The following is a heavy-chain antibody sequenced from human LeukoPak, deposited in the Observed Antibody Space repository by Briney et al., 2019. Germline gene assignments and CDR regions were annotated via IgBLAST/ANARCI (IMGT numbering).Heavy chain of an antibody. CDR2: IYTSGST. J-gene: IGHJ6*02. D-gene: IGHD4-11*01. CDR3: ARGGLVEYSNYRYYYYYYGMDV. CDR1: GGSISSYY. Sequence: PSETLSLTCTVSGGSISSYYWSWIRQPAGKGLEWIGRIYTSGSTNYNPSLKSRVTMSVDTSKNQFSLKLSSVTAADTAVYYCARGGLVEYSNYRYYYYYYGMDVWGQGTTVTVSS. V-gene: IGHV4-4*07.